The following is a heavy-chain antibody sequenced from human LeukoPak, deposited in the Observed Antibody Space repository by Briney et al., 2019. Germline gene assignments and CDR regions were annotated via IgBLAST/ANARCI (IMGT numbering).Heavy chain of an antibody. V-gene: IGHV1-2*02. CDR3: ARDIGSTEAARLLFFDY. CDR1: GYTFTGYY. Sequence: ASVKVSCKASGYTFTGYYLYWVRQAPGQGLEWMGWINPNSGGTNFAQKFQGRVTMTRDTSISTVYMELSRLRSDDTAVYYCARDIGSTEAARLLFFDYWGQGTLVTVSS. J-gene: IGHJ4*02. CDR2: INPNSGGT. D-gene: IGHD3-16*01.